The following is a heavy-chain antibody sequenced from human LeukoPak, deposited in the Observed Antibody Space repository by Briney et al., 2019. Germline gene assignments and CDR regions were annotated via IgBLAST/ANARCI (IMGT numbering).Heavy chain of an antibody. CDR2: IYYSGST. D-gene: IGHD1-26*01. Sequence: SETLSLTCTVSGGSISSSSYYWGWIRQPPGKGLEWIGSIYYSGSTYYNPSLKSRVTISVDTSKNQFSLKLSSVTAADTAVYYCARRGGSYGAFDIWGQGTMVTVSS. CDR1: GGSISSSSYY. J-gene: IGHJ3*02. CDR3: ARRGGSYGAFDI. V-gene: IGHV4-39*07.